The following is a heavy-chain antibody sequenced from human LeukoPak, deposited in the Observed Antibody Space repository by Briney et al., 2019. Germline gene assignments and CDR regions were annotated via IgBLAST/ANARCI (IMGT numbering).Heavy chain of an antibody. D-gene: IGHD3-10*01. Sequence: GRSLRLSCAASGFTFSSFGMHWVRQAPGKGLEWVAVVWYDGSNTYYADSVKGRFTIPRDNFKNTLYLQMNSLRAEDTAVYYCARSYYGSGSYSQYYFDYWGQGTLVTVSS. CDR3: ARSYYGSGSYSQYYFDY. CDR2: VWYDGSNT. J-gene: IGHJ4*02. CDR1: GFTFSSFG. V-gene: IGHV3-33*01.